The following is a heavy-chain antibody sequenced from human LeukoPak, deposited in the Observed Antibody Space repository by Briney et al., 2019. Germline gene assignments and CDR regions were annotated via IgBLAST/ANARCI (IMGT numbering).Heavy chain of an antibody. CDR3: ARGAVTMVRGVITNWFDP. CDR2: INPNSGGT. J-gene: IGHJ5*02. CDR1: GYTFTGYY. D-gene: IGHD3-10*01. Sequence: ASVKASCKASGYTFTGYYMHWVRQAPGQGLEWMGWINPNSGGTNYAQKFQGRVTMTRDTSISTAYMKLSRLRSDDTAVYYCARGAVTMVRGVITNWFDPWGQGTLVTVSS. V-gene: IGHV1-2*02.